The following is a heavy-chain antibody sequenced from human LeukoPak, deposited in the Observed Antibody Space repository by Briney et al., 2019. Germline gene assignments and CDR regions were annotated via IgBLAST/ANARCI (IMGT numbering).Heavy chain of an antibody. J-gene: IGHJ4*02. D-gene: IGHD2-8*02. Sequence: SETLSLTCTVSGGSISSYYWSWIQQPPGKGLEWIGYIYYSGSTNYNPSLKSRVTISVDTSKNQFSLKLSSVTAADTAVYYCAAGVHWWAYFDYWGQGTLVTVSS. CDR1: GGSISSYY. CDR3: AAGVHWWAYFDY. CDR2: IYYSGST. V-gene: IGHV4-59*01.